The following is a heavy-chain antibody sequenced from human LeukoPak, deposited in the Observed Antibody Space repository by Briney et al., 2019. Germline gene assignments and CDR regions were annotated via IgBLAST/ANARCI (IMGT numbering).Heavy chain of an antibody. CDR1: GYTFITYY. CDR3: ARSRLLLDY. CDR2: ISPSGGST. V-gene: IGHV1-46*01. D-gene: IGHD2-21*02. Sequence: ASVKVSCKASGYTFITYYIHWVRQAPGQGLEWRGIISPSGGSTTYAQKFQGRVTMTGDTSTSTVYMELSSLRSEDTAVYYCARSRLLLDYWGQGTLVTVSS. J-gene: IGHJ4*02.